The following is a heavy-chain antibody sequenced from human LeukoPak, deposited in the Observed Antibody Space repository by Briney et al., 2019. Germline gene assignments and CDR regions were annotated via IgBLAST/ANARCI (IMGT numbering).Heavy chain of an antibody. CDR1: EFTFSSYG. D-gene: IGHD2-21*02. J-gene: IGHJ4*02. CDR3: AKDLALVVVTAIPALGY. V-gene: IGHV3-23*01. CDR2: VSGSGGST. Sequence: GGSLRLSCAASEFTFSSYGMSWVRQAPGKGLEWVSAVSGSGGSTDYADSVKGRFTISRDNSKNTLYLQMNSLRAEDTAVYYCAKDLALVVVTAIPALGYWGQGTLVTVSS.